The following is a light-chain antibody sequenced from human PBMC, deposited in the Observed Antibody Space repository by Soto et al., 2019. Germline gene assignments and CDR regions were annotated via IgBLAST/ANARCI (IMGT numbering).Light chain of an antibody. V-gene: IGLV2-14*01. CDR3: SSYTRSSTLV. J-gene: IGLJ2*01. Sequence: QSALTQPASVSGSPGQSITISCTGTSSDVGGYNYVSWYQQHPGKAPKLMIYEVSHRPSGVSNRFSGSKSGNTASPTISGLQADDEADYYCSSYTRSSTLVFGGGTKLTVL. CDR1: SSDVGGYNY. CDR2: EVS.